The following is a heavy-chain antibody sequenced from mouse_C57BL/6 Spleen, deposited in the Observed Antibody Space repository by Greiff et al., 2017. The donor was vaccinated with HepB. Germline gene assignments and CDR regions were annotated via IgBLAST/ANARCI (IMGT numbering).Heavy chain of an antibody. CDR1: GFTFSDYY. J-gene: IGHJ4*01. CDR2: INYDGSST. V-gene: IGHV5-16*01. D-gene: IGHD2-5*01. CDR3: ARAGAYYSNYGDMDY. Sequence: EVMLVESEGGLVQPGSSMKLSCTASGFTFSDYYMAWVRQVPEKGLEWVANINYDGSSTYYLDSLKSRFIISRDNAKNSLYLQMSSLKSEDTATYYCARAGAYYSNYGDMDYWGQGTSVTVSS.